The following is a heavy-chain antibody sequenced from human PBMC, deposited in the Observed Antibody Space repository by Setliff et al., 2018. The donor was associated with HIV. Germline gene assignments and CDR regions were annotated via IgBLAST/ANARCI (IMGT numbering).Heavy chain of an antibody. Sequence: SETLSLTCTVSGASISSRGYYWGWIRQAPGKGLEWIGSIYYSGTTYYTPSLKSRVTMSFDTSKNLFSLKMSSASAADTGVYYCARHARQSSTGSYAQAYYFKYWGQGTPVTVSS. CDR1: GASISSRGYY. D-gene: IGHD6-25*01. CDR2: IYYSGTT. J-gene: IGHJ4*02. V-gene: IGHV4-39*01. CDR3: ARHARQSSTGSYAQAYYFKY.